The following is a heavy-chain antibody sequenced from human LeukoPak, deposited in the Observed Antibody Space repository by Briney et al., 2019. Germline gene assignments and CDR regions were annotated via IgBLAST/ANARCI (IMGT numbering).Heavy chain of an antibody. V-gene: IGHV3-21*01. D-gene: IGHD6-13*01. Sequence: GGSLRLSCAASGFTFSSYSMNWVRQAPGKGLEWVSSISSSSSYIYYADSVKGRFTISRDNAKNSLYLQMNSLRAEDTAVYYCAREEMAASSGIRSDVWGKGTTVTVSS. J-gene: IGHJ6*04. CDR2: ISSSSSYI. CDR1: GFTFSSYS. CDR3: AREEMAASSGIRSDV.